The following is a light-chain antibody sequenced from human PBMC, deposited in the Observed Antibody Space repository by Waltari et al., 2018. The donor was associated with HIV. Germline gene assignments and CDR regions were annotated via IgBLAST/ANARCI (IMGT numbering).Light chain of an antibody. V-gene: IGLV1-44*01. CDR3: ATWDDSLSSRV. CDR1: TSNIGTNP. Sequence: QSVLTQPSSASGTPGQRVTISCSGSTSNIGTNPVSWYQQLPGTAPKLLIYINNQRPSGVPDRFSGSKSGTSASLAISGLQSEDEADYYCATWDDSLSSRVFGGGTQLTVL. CDR2: INN. J-gene: IGLJ3*02.